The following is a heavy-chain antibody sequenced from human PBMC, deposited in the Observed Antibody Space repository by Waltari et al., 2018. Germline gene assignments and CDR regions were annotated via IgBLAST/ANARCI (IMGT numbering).Heavy chain of an antibody. Sequence: QVQLQESGPELVKPSQTLSLTCTVSGGSLSSGGSFWSWIRQPAGKGLEWLGYTYHNGATNYNPSLERRVTISGDTSMNQFSLRLSSVTTADTAVYYCARGRSAGGFFTFDSWGQGALVTVSS. CDR3: ARGRSAGGFFTFDS. CDR2: TYHNGAT. CDR1: GGSLSSGGSF. V-gene: IGHV4-61*10. J-gene: IGHJ4*02. D-gene: IGHD3-3*01.